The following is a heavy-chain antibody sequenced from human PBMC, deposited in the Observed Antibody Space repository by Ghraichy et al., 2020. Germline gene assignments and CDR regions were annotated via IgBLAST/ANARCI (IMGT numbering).Heavy chain of an antibody. CDR1: GGSFSGYY. Sequence: SETLSLTCAVYGGSFSGYYWSWIRQPPGKGLEWIGEINHSGSTNYNPSLKSRVTISVDTSKNQFSLKLSSVTAADTAVYYCARVYCTNGVCSSPPNYYYYYGMDVWGQGTTVTVSS. V-gene: IGHV4-34*01. CDR3: ARVYCTNGVCSSPPNYYYYYGMDV. CDR2: INHSGST. D-gene: IGHD2-8*01. J-gene: IGHJ6*02.